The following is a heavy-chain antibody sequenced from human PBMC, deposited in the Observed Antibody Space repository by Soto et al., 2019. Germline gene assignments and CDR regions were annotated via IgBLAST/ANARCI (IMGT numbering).Heavy chain of an antibody. CDR2: ISGSGGST. J-gene: IGHJ4*02. Sequence: GGSLRLSCAASGLNFSSYAMSWVRQAPGKGLEWVSAISGSGGSTYYADSVKGRFTISRDNSKNTLYLQMNSLRAEDTAVYYCAILSGFCYAVVDYWGQGTLVTVSS. CDR1: GLNFSSYA. D-gene: IGHD3-22*01. V-gene: IGHV3-23*01. CDR3: AILSGFCYAVVDY.